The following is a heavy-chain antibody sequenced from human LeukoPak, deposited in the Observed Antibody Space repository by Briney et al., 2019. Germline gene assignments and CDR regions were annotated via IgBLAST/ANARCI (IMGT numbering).Heavy chain of an antibody. J-gene: IGHJ4*02. D-gene: IGHD1-26*01. Sequence: SPLLSCAAFGFTFSSYAMHWVRQAPGKGLEWVAVISYDGSNKYYADSVKGRFTISRDNSKNTLYLQMNSLRAEDTAVYYCARAERWELLPPGDYWGQGTRVSISS. CDR3: ARAERWELLPPGDY. V-gene: IGHV3-30-3*01. CDR2: ISYDGSNK. CDR1: GFTFSSYA.